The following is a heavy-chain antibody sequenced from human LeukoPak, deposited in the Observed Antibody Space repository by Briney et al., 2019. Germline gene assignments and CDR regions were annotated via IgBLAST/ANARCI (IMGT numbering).Heavy chain of an antibody. CDR1: GFTFSSYA. CDR3: AKPRAPLSGSYYFDY. CDR2: ISGSGGST. J-gene: IGHJ4*02. Sequence: PGGSLRLSCAASGFTFSSYAMSWVRQAPGKGLEWVSAISGSGGSTYYADSVKGRFTISRDNSKNTLYLQMNSLRAEDTAVYYCAKPRAPLSGSYYFDYWGQGTLVTVSS. D-gene: IGHD1-26*01. V-gene: IGHV3-23*01.